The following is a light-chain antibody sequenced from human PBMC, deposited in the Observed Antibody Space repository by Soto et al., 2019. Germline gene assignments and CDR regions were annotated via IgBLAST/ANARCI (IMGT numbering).Light chain of an antibody. CDR3: QLYGTSLFT. J-gene: IGKJ4*01. V-gene: IGKV2-29*01. Sequence: DIVMTQTPLSLSVTPGQPASISCKSSQSLLHSDGKTYLYWYLQKPGQAPRLLMYGASSRATGIPDRFSGSGSGTDFTLTINRLEPEDFAVYYCQLYGTSLFTFGAGTKVDIK. CDR1: QSLLHSDGKTY. CDR2: GAS.